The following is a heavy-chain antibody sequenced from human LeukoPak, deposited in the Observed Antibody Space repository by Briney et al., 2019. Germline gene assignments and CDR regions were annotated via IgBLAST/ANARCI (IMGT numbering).Heavy chain of an antibody. CDR3: ARGGEWYYEGSSYRLFDY. Sequence: GASVKLSCEASGYTITGAHMHCVREAPGQGREWMRWSNPNSGGTNYAQTFQGRVNMTRDTSINTAYMELSSLTSDDTAVYYCARGGEWYYEGSSYRLFDYWGQGTLVTVSS. J-gene: IGHJ4*02. D-gene: IGHD3-22*01. CDR2: SNPNSGGT. V-gene: IGHV1-2*02. CDR1: GYTITGAH.